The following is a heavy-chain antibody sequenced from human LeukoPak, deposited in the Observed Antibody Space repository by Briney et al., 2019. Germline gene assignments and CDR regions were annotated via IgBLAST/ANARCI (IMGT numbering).Heavy chain of an antibody. D-gene: IGHD2-8*01. V-gene: IGHV3-30*02. CDR3: AKRPYEVYYYYMDV. CDR2: IRFDGSNK. CDR1: GFTFSSYG. J-gene: IGHJ6*03. Sequence: GGSLRLSCAASGFTFSSYGMDWVRQAPGKGLEWVAFIRFDGSNKHYAESVKGRFTISRDNSKNTLYLQMNNLRPEDTAVYYCAKRPYEVYYYYMDVWGKGTTVTVSS.